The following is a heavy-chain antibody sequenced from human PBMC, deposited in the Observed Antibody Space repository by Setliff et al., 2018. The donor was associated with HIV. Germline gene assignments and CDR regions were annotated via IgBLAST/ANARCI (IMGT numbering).Heavy chain of an antibody. CDR2: IYHSGNA. D-gene: IGHD1-1*01. J-gene: IGHJ4*02. V-gene: IGHV4-34*01. Sequence: SETLSLTCAVDGGSFRGYYWTWIRQPPGKGLEWIGEIYHSGNANYNPSLKSRVTISVDTSKNQFSLKLSSVTAADTAEYYCARERSLITVRRNFDSWGQGTLVTVSS. CDR1: GGSFRGYY. CDR3: ARERSLITVRRNFDS.